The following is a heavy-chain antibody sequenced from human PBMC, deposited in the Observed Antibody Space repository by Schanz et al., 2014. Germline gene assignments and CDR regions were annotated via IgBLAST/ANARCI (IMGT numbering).Heavy chain of an antibody. CDR3: ARGPSTGAFDI. CDR1: GYTFTSYD. V-gene: IGHV1-46*03. CDR2: INPSVGNT. J-gene: IGHJ3*02. Sequence: QVQLVQSGAEVKQPGASVRLSCEASGYTFTSYDINWVRQAPGQGLEWMGLINPSVGNTNYAQKFRGRVTMTRDTSTSTVCMELSSLRSEDTAVYFCARGPSTGAFDIWGQGTMVTVSS.